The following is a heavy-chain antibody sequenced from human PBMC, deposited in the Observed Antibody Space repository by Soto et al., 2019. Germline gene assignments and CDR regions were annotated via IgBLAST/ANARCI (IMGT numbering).Heavy chain of an antibody. CDR2: MNPIIGKT. J-gene: IGHJ6*02. V-gene: IGHV1-8*01. D-gene: IGHD3-10*01. Sequence: ASVKVSCKASGYTFTSYDINWVRLATGQGLEWMGRMNPIIGKTNYAQKFQGRVTITTDTSTSTAYMELSSLRSEDTAVYYCATPYGSGTRSSVYYYGMDVWGQGTTVTVSS. CDR3: ATPYGSGTRSSVYYYGMDV. CDR1: GYTFTSYD.